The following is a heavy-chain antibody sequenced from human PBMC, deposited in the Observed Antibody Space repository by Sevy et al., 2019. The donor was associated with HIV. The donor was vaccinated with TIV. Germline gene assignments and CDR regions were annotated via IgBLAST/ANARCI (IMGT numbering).Heavy chain of an antibody. CDR1: GFTVNDKY. V-gene: IGHV3-66*02. J-gene: IGHJ4*02. CDR2: IFSSGST. D-gene: IGHD6-19*01. Sequence: GGSLRLSCAISGFTVNDKYIIWVRQAPGKGLEWVSVIFSSGSTYYAESAKGRFTISGDNSKNTVDLQMNSVRAEDTAVYYCVSLFLSYRSGWSYFDYWGQGTLVTVSS. CDR3: VSLFLSYRSGWSYFDY.